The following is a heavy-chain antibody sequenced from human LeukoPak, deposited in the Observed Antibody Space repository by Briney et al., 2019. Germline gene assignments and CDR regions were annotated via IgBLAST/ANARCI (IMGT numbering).Heavy chain of an antibody. J-gene: IGHJ4*02. Sequence: GASVKVSCKASGGTFSSYTISWVRQAPGRGLEWMGRIIPILGIANYAQKFQGRVTITADKSTSTAYMELSSLRSEDTAVYYCARVPLDYYDSSDLDYWGQGTLVTVSS. CDR3: ARVPLDYYDSSDLDY. CDR1: GGTFSSYT. CDR2: IIPILGIA. D-gene: IGHD3-22*01. V-gene: IGHV1-69*02.